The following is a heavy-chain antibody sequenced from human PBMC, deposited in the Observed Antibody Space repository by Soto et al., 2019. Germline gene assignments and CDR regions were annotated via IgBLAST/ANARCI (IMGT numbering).Heavy chain of an antibody. V-gene: IGHV3-23*01. J-gene: IGHJ4*02. CDR2: ISKSGGGT. CDR1: GFTFSNYA. Sequence: EVQLLESGGGLVQPGGSLRLSCAASGFTFSNYAMSWVRQAPGKGLEWVSSISKSGGGTYYADSVKGRFTISRYNSKNTLYLQMNSLKAEDTAVYSCAKTSSRFDYWGQGTLVTVSS. CDR3: AKTSSRFDY. D-gene: IGHD6-13*01.